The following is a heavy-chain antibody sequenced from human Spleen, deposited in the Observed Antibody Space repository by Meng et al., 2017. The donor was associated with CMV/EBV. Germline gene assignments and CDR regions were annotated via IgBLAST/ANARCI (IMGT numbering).Heavy chain of an antibody. J-gene: IGHJ4*02. CDR1: GYTFTSYD. D-gene: IGHD1-26*01. CDR3: ARGHSGSYLD. Sequence: KVPCKASGYTFTSYDITWGRQATGQGLEWMGWMNPNSGNTGYAQKFQGRVTITRNTSISTAYMELSSLRSEDTAVYYCARGHSGSYLDWGQGTLVTVSS. CDR2: MNPNSGNT. V-gene: IGHV1-8*03.